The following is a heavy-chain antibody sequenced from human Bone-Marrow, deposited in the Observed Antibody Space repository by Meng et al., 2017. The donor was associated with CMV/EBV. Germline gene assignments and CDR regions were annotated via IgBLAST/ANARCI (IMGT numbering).Heavy chain of an antibody. J-gene: IGHJ5*02. CDR1: GGTFSSYA. V-gene: IGHV1-69*05. CDR2: IIPIFGTA. CDR3: ARVSVRKTRAIAARRDWFDP. D-gene: IGHD6-6*01. Sequence: SVKVSCKASGGTFSSYAISWVRQAPGQGLEWMGGIIPIFGTANYAQKFQGRVTITTDESTSTAYMELSSLRSEDTAVYYCARVSVRKTRAIAARRDWFDPWGQGTLVTVSS.